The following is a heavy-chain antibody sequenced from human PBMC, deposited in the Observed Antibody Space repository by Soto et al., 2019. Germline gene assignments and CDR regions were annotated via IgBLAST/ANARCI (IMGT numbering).Heavy chain of an antibody. Sequence: SQTLSLTCAISGDSVSSNSAAWNWIRQSPSRGLEWLGRTYYRSKWYNDYAVSVKSRITINPDASKNQFSLQLNSVTPEDTAVYYCAREYSSGWYPIWAFDIWGQGTMVTVSS. CDR3: AREYSSGWYPIWAFDI. CDR2: TYYRSKWYN. V-gene: IGHV6-1*01. CDR1: GDSVSSNSAA. D-gene: IGHD6-19*01. J-gene: IGHJ3*02.